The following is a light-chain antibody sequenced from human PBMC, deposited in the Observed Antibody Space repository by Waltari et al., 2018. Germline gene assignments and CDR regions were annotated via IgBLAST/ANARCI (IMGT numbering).Light chain of an antibody. CDR3: QQYESWPLT. CDR2: GAS. V-gene: IGKV3-15*01. J-gene: IGKJ4*01. CDR1: QSVSTN. Sequence: EIVMTQSPATLSVSPGERATLSCRASQSVSTNLAWFQQRSGQAPRLLLYGASTRATGIPAKFSGSGSGTDFTLTISSLQSEDFVIYYCQQYESWPLTFGGGTKVEI.